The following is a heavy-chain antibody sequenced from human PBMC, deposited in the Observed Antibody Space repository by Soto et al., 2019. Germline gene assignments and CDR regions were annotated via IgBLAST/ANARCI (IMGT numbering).Heavy chain of an antibody. J-gene: IGHJ1*01. CDR2: ISCSGGST. Sequence: PGGSLRLSCAASGFTFSSYAMSWVRQAPGKGLECVAAISCSGGSTYYADSVKGRFTISRDNSKNTLYLQMNSLRAEDTAVYYCARGSTYSCSGGSCYSGYFQHWGQGTLVTVSS. D-gene: IGHD2-15*01. CDR1: GFTFSSYA. V-gene: IGHV3-23*01. CDR3: ARGSTYSCSGGSCYSGYFQH.